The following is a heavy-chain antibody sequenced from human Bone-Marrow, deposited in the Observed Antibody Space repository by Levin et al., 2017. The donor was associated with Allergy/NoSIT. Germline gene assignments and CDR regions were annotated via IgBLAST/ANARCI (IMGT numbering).Heavy chain of an antibody. D-gene: IGHD4-17*01. J-gene: IGHJ5*01. Sequence: SVKVSCKASGGIFNSFAINWVRQARGQGLEWMGAITPMFNSINYAQKFQGRLTITADDSTTTAYMDLSILTFEDTAVYDGAKGRATGMEDDWFDSWGQGTPVTVSS. V-gene: IGHV1-69*13. CDR3: AKGRATGMEDDWFDS. CDR2: ITPMFNSI. CDR1: GGIFNSFA.